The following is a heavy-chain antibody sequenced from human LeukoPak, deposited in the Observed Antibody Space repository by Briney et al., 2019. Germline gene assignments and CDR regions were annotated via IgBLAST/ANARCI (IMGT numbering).Heavy chain of an antibody. D-gene: IGHD2-2*01. CDR2: ISSSSSYI. J-gene: IGHJ4*02. Sequence: NSGGSLRLSCAASGFTFSSYSMNWVRQAPGKGLEWVSSISSSSSYIYYADSVKGRFTISRDNAKNSLYLQMNSLRAEDTAVYYCARDRIVVEPAAHYFDYWGQGTLVTVSS. CDR1: GFTFSSYS. CDR3: ARDRIVVEPAAHYFDY. V-gene: IGHV3-21*01.